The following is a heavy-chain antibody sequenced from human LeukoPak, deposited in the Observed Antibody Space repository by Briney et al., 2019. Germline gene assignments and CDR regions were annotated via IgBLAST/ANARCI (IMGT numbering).Heavy chain of an antibody. Sequence: SSETLSLTCSVSGDSMRGHYWTCIRQPPGKGRDWIGYIYSSVSTNYKLSLKTRVTISEDTSKNQFSLRLASVTTADTAVYYCARVPTIYGVNMYYFDYWGQGTLVTVSS. CDR3: ARVPTIYGVNMYYFDY. CDR2: IYSSVST. J-gene: IGHJ4*02. D-gene: IGHD3-3*01. CDR1: GDSMRGHY. V-gene: IGHV4-59*11.